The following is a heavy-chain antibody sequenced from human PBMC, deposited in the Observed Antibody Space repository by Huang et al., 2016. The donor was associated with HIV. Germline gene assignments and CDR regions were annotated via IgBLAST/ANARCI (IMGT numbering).Heavy chain of an antibody. CDR3: ARGPIRFLAWLLNFDY. CDR1: GFTFSSYG. D-gene: IGHD3-3*01. V-gene: IGHV3-30*03. Sequence: QILLIESGGGVVQPGRSLRLSCAASGFTFSSYGRHWVRQAPGKGLEWVAVISYDEENKYYADSVRGRFTISRDNSKNTLYLQMNSLRIEDTAVYYCARGPIRFLAWLLNFDYWGQGALVTVSS. CDR2: ISYDEENK. J-gene: IGHJ4*02.